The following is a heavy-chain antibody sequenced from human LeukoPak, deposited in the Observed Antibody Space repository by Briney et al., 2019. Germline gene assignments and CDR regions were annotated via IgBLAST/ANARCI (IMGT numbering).Heavy chain of an antibody. D-gene: IGHD5-18*01. V-gene: IGHV3-64*01. J-gene: IGHJ4*02. CDR3: AREGHGYNYGFDY. CDR2: ISSIGDTT. Sequence: GGSLRLSCAASGFSFSTYAMHWVRQAPGKGLEYVSDISSIGDTTHYASSVKGRFTISRDNSKNTVYLQMGSLRAEDMAVYYCAREGHGYNYGFDYWGRGTLVTVSS. CDR1: GFSFSTYA.